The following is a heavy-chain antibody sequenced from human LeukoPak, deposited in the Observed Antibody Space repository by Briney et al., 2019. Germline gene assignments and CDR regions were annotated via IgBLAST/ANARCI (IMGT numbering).Heavy chain of an antibody. CDR1: GFTFSSYS. V-gene: IGHV3-48*01. J-gene: IGHJ3*02. D-gene: IGHD4-17*01. Sequence: GGSLRLSCAASGFTFSSYSMNWVRQAPGKGLEWVSYTSTSSITIYYADSVKGRFTISRDNSKNTLYLQMNSLRAEDTAVYYCASGDYGDYGYAFDIWGQGTMVTVSS. CDR3: ASGDYGDYGYAFDI. CDR2: TSTSSITI.